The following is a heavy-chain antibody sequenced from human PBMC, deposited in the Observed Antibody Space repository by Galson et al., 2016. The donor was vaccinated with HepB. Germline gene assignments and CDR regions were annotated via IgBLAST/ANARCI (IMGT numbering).Heavy chain of an antibody. CDR3: AREQKPSGADY. CDR2: IWYDGSNH. D-gene: IGHD2-15*01. V-gene: IGHV3-33*01. CDR1: KFTFSGYG. Sequence: SLRLSCAASKFTFSGYGMHWVRQAPGKGLEWVAVIWYDGSNHYYADSVKGRFTISRDNSKDTLNMQMNSLRAEDTAVYYCAREQKPSGADYWGQGTLVTVSS. J-gene: IGHJ4*02.